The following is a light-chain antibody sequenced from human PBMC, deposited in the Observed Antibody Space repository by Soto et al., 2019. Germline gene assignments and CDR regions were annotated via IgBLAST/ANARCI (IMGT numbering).Light chain of an antibody. J-gene: IGKJ2*01. V-gene: IGKV3-20*01. Sequence: DIVLTQSPGTLSLSPGERATFSCRASQSVNNNYLAWYQHNPGQTPRLLVSSASTRATGSPHRFSGSGSGTDFTLTISRLEPEDFAVYYCQHYGSSPPLYTFGQGTKLEIK. CDR2: SAS. CDR1: QSVNNNY. CDR3: QHYGSSPPLYT.